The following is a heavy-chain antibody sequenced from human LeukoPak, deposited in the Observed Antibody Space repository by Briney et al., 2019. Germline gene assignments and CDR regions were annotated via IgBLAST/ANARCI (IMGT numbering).Heavy chain of an antibody. V-gene: IGHV4-59*08. J-gene: IGHJ3*02. CDR2: MSYSGST. CDR3: ASSENKRSPSRPDVFDI. D-gene: IGHD6-6*01. Sequence: SETLSLTCTVSGGSISSYFWSWMRQPPWKGLELVGYMSYSGSTVYNPSLKSRVTISVDTSKNHIYLKMNSVTAADTAVYYCASSENKRSPSRPDVFDIWGQGTMVTVSS. CDR1: GGSISSYF.